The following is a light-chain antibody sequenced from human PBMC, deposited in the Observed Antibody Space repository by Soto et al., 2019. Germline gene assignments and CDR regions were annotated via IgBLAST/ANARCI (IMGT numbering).Light chain of an antibody. CDR1: QGISSN. V-gene: IGKV1-8*01. J-gene: IGKJ1*01. CDR2: AAS. CDR3: QQYYSYPRT. Sequence: AIRLTKSPSSLSASTGARVTITCMASQGISSNLAWYQQKPGKAPKLLIYAASTLQSGVPSRFSGSGSGTDFTLTISCLQSEDFATYYCQQYYSYPRTFGQGTKVDIK.